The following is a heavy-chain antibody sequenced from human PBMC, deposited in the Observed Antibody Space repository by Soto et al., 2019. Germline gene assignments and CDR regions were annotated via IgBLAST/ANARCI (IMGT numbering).Heavy chain of an antibody. CDR3: AFVSAAIPPSYYGMDV. D-gene: IGHD2-2*01. CDR1: GGSFSGYY. CDR2: INHSGST. Sequence: QVQLQQWGAGLLKPSETLSLTCAVYGGSFSGYYWSWIRQPPGKGLEWIGEINHSGSTNYNPSLKGRATISVDTSKNQFSLKLSSVTAADTAVYYCAFVSAAIPPSYYGMDVWGQGTTVTVSS. J-gene: IGHJ6*02. V-gene: IGHV4-34*01.